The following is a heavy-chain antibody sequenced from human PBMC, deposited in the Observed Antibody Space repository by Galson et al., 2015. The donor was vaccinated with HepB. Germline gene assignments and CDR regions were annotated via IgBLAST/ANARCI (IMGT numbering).Heavy chain of an antibody. V-gene: IGHV3-48*01. CDR2: ISSSSSTI. J-gene: IGHJ4*02. D-gene: IGHD1-26*01. CDR1: GFTFSSYS. Sequence: SLRLSCAASGFTFSSYSMNWVRQAPGKGLEWVSYISSSSSTIYYADSVKGRFTISRDNAKNSLYLQMNSLRAEDTAVYYCARSDGSYEGPFDYWGQGTLVTVSS. CDR3: ARSDGSYEGPFDY.